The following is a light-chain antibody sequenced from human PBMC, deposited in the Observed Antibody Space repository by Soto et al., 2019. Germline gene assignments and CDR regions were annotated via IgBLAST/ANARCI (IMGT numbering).Light chain of an antibody. CDR2: GAS. CDR1: QSVTSN. Sequence: EIVMTQSPVTLSVSPGERATLSCRASQSVTSNLAWYQQKPGQASRLLIYGASTRATGIPARFSGGGSGKDFTLTISNLHSEDFENYYGHKFNDCPRPFAQGTKLEIK. CDR3: HKFNDCPRP. J-gene: IGKJ1*01. V-gene: IGKV3-15*01.